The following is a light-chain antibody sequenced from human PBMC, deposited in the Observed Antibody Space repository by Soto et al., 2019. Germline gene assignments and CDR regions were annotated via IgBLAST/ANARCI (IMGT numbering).Light chain of an antibody. CDR2: DVT. CDR1: SSDVANYNY. V-gene: IGLV2-11*01. CDR3: CSYAGSYTYV. J-gene: IGLJ1*01. Sequence: QSALTQPRSVSGSPGQSVTISCTGTSSDVANYNYVSWYRQHPGKAPELMIYDVTRRPSGVPDRFSGSKSGNTASLTISGLQAEDEADYYCCSYAGSYTYVFGIGTKLTVL.